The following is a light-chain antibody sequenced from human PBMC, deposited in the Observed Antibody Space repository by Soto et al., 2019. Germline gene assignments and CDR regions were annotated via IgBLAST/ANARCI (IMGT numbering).Light chain of an antibody. V-gene: IGKV3-20*01. CDR3: QQYDSSPRT. CDR1: QSVSSNF. J-gene: IGKJ1*01. CDR2: GAS. Sequence: EIVLTQSPATLSLSPGERATLSCRASQSVSSNFLAWYQEKPGQAPRLLISGASRRAAGIPDRFSGSGSGTDFTLTISRLESEDIAVYYCQQYDSSPRTFGQGTKVDIK.